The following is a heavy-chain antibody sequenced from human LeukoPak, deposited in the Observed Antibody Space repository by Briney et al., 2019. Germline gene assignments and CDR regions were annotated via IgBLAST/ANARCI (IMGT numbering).Heavy chain of an antibody. CDR1: GFTFSSYA. V-gene: IGHV3-23*01. Sequence: GGSXXLSCAASGFTFSSYAMSWVRQAPGKGLEXVSAISGSGGSTYYADSVKGRFTISRDNSKNTLYLQMNSLRAEDTAVYYCAREYYYDSSGFDYWGQGTLVTVSS. D-gene: IGHD3-22*01. J-gene: IGHJ4*02. CDR2: ISGSGGST. CDR3: AREYYYDSSGFDY.